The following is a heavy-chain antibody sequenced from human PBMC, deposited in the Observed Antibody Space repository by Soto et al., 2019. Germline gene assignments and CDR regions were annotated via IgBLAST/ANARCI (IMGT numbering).Heavy chain of an antibody. Sequence: QVQLVQSGAEVKKPGASVKVSCKASGYTFTGYYMHWVRQAPGQGLEWMGWINPNSGGTNYAQKFQGRVTMTRDTSISTAYMELSRLRSDDTAVYYCARDITIFGVVIILGMDVWGQGTTVTVSS. V-gene: IGHV1-2*02. D-gene: IGHD3-3*01. CDR2: INPNSGGT. CDR3: ARDITIFGVVIILGMDV. J-gene: IGHJ6*02. CDR1: GYTFTGYY.